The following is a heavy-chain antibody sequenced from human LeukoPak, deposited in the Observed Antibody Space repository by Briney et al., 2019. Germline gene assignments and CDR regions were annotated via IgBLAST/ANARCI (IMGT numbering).Heavy chain of an antibody. V-gene: IGHV4-4*02. CDR3: ARSLSSGEYVTLLFDL. J-gene: IGHJ5*02. Sequence: PSGTLSLTCAVSGGSISSSNWWSWVRQPPGKGLEWIGYIYYSGSTYYNPSLKSRVTISVDTSKNQFSLKLSSVTAADTAVYYCARSLSSGEYVTLLFDLWGQGTLVTVSS. D-gene: IGHD3-22*01. CDR1: GGSISSSNW. CDR2: IYYSGST.